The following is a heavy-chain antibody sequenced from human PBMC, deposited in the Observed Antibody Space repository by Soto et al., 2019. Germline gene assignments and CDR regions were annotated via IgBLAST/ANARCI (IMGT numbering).Heavy chain of an antibody. CDR2: IYWDDDK. CDR3: AHTLLQYGSGSDV. Sequence: QITLKESGRTLVKPTQTLTLSCASSGVSISTSRLAVGWIRQPLVKALEPLALIYWDDDKRYSPSLESRLTSTNDTPKNQVVLTMTIMDRVDTATYYCAHTLLQYGSGSDVWGK. D-gene: IGHD3-10*01. CDR1: GVSISTSRLA. J-gene: IGHJ6*03. V-gene: IGHV2-5*02.